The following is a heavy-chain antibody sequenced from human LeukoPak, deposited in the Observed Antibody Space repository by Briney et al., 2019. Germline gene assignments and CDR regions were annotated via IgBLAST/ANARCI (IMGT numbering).Heavy chain of an antibody. CDR1: GGSFSGYY. D-gene: IGHD3-22*01. J-gene: IGHJ3*02. V-gene: IGHV4-34*01. CDR2: INHSGST. Sequence: PSETLSLTCAVYGGSFSGYYWSWIRQPPGKGLEWIGEINHSGSTNYNPSLKSRVTISVDTSKNQFSLKLSSVTAADTAVYYCARAYYYDSSGYYSDASDIWGQGTMVTVSS. CDR3: ARAYYYDSSGYYSDASDI.